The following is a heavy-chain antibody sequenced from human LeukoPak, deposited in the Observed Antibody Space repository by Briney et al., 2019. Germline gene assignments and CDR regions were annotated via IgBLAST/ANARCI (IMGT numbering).Heavy chain of an antibody. Sequence: ASVKVSCKASGYTFIGYYIHWVRQAPGQGLEWMGWINPNSGGTNYAQKFQGRVTMTRDTSISTAYMELSRLRSDDTAVYYCARWQISGQLTTVTLWWFDYWGQGTLVTVSS. CDR1: GYTFIGYY. V-gene: IGHV1-2*02. CDR2: INPNSGGT. D-gene: IGHD4-17*01. CDR3: ARWQISGQLTTVTLWWFDY. J-gene: IGHJ4*02.